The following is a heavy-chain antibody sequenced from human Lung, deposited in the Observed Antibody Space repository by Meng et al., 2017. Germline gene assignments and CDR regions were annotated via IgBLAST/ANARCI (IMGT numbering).Heavy chain of an antibody. D-gene: IGHD2-21*01. Sequence: GQRRESGPGLVKPSGPLSLTCAVSGGSISSDNWWSWVRQPPGKGLEWIGEIYHSGSTNYNPSLKSRITISVDKPKNQFSLTLSSVTAADTAVYYCTKNDFYCLGYWGQGTLVTVSS. J-gene: IGHJ4*02. CDR1: GGSISSDNW. V-gene: IGHV4-4*02. CDR2: IYHSGST. CDR3: TKNDFYCLGY.